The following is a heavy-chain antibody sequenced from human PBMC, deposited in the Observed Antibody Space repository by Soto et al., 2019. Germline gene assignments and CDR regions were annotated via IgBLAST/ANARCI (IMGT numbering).Heavy chain of an antibody. V-gene: IGHV4-31*03. CDR1: GGSISSGGYY. D-gene: IGHD3-22*01. CDR3: ARVDYYDDSGRNYYFDY. CDR2: LYYSGRT. Sequence: SETLSLTCTVSGGSISSGGYYWSWIRQQPGKGLEWIGYLYYSGRTYYNPSLESRVSISEDTPKNQFSLKVYSVIAADTAVYYCARVDYYDDSGRNYYFDYWGQGALVTVSS. J-gene: IGHJ4*02.